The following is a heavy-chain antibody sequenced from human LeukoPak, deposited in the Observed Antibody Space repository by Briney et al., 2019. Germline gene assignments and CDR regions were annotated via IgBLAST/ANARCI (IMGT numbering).Heavy chain of an antibody. V-gene: IGHV7-4-1*02. CDR1: GYTFISYA. CDR3: ARGLIGYDSSARGAFDI. Sequence: GASVKVSCKASGYTFISYAMNWVRQAPGQGLEWMGWINTNSGKSTYAQGFTGRFVFSLDTSVSKAYLQISSLKAEDTAVYYCARGLIGYDSSARGAFDIWGQGTMVTVSS. CDR2: INTNSGKS. D-gene: IGHD3-22*01. J-gene: IGHJ3*02.